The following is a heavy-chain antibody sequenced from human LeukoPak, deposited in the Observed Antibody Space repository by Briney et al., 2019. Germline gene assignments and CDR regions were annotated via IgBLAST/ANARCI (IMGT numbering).Heavy chain of an antibody. V-gene: IGHV3-30*02. CDR3: SKGYGQRLVNNWFDP. CDR1: DFTFSSYG. J-gene: IGHJ5*02. Sequence: GGSLRLSCAASDFTFSSYGMHWVRQAPGKGLECVAFISHDGTVEKFADSVKGRFTISRDNSKNILNLRLDSLRPEDTAVYYCSKGYGQRLVNNWFDPWGQGTLVTVSS. CDR2: ISHDGTVE. D-gene: IGHD6-13*01.